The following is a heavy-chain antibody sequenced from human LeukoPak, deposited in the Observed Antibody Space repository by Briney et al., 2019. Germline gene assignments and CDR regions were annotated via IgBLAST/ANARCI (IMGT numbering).Heavy chain of an antibody. CDR1: GFTFRSYN. CDR3: ARDPYSGSYGNYYYYFKDV. Sequence: GGSLRLSCAASGFTFRSYNMNWVRQAPGKGLEGGSSITSGSSYIYYADSVKGGFTISRDNAKNSLFLQMNSLRAEDTAVYYCARDPYSGSYGNYYYYFKDVWGKGTTVTISS. V-gene: IGHV3-21*01. CDR2: ITSGSSYI. J-gene: IGHJ6*03. D-gene: IGHD1-26*01.